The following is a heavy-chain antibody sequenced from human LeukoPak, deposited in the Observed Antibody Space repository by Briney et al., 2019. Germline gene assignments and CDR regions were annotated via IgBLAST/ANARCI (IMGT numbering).Heavy chain of an antibody. CDR1: GDSVSSNSAA. D-gene: IGHD7-27*01. CDR3: ARDSIWGNCFDC. CDR2: AYYRSKWFK. V-gene: IGHV6-1*01. J-gene: IGHJ4*01. Sequence: SQTLSLTCAISGDSVSSNSAAWNWVRQSPSRGLELLGWAYYRSKWFKDDTISVKTRIVINTDTSKNQFSLQLNSVTPEDTAVYYCARDSIWGNCFDCWGQGTLVTVSS.